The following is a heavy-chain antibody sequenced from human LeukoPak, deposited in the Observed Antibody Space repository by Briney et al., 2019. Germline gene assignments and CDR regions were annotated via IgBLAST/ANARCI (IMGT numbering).Heavy chain of an antibody. CDR2: IYYSGST. CDR3: ARDLGISPGAFDI. CDR1: GGSISSYY. V-gene: IGHV4-59*01. Sequence: SETLSLTCTVSGGSISSYYWSWIRQPPGKGLEWIGYIYYSGSTNYNPSLKSRVTISVDTSKNQFSLKLSSVTAADTAVYYCARDLGISPGAFDIWGQGTMVTVSS. J-gene: IGHJ3*02. D-gene: IGHD2-15*01.